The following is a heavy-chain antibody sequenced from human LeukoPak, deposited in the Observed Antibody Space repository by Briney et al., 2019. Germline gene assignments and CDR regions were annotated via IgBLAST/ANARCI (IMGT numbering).Heavy chain of an antibody. CDR2: IWYDGSNK. Sequence: QPGGSLRLSCAASGFTFSSYGMHWVRQAPGKGLEWVAVIWYDGSNKYYADSVKGRFTISRDNSKNTLYLQMNSLRAEDTAVYYCARESRRGVRFPRNWFDPWGQGTLVTVSS. CDR1: GFTFSSYG. D-gene: IGHD3-10*01. J-gene: IGHJ5*02. CDR3: ARESRRGVRFPRNWFDP. V-gene: IGHV3-33*01.